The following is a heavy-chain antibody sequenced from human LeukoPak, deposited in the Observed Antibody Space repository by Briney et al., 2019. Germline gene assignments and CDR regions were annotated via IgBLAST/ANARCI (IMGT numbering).Heavy chain of an antibody. Sequence: GGSLRLSCAASGFTFSSYAMHWVRQAPGKGLEWVAVISYDGSNKYYADSVKGRFTISRDNSKNTLYLQMNSLRAEDTAVYYCARGRYQLPAHLDYWGQGTLVTVSS. CDR1: GFTFSSYA. J-gene: IGHJ4*02. CDR3: ARGRYQLPAHLDY. D-gene: IGHD2-2*01. CDR2: ISYDGSNK. V-gene: IGHV3-30-3*01.